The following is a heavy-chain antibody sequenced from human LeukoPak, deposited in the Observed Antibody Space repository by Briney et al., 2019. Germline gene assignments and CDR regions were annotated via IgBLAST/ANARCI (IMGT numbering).Heavy chain of an antibody. CDR3: AKDFAVYSTSYFDY. V-gene: IGHV3-23*01. CDR1: GFTFRSYA. J-gene: IGHJ4*02. CDR2: ISGSGGST. D-gene: IGHD6-13*01. Sequence: GGSLRLSCAASGFTFRSYAMSWVRQAPGKGLEWVSAISGSGGSTYYADSVKGRFTISRDNSKTTLYLQVNSLRAEDTAVYYCAKDFAVYSTSYFDYWGQGALVIVSS.